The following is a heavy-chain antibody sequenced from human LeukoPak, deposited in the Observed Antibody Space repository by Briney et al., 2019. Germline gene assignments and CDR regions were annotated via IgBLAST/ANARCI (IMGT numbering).Heavy chain of an antibody. J-gene: IGHJ3*02. CDR1: GFTFSSSA. CDR2: ISSSSSYI. V-gene: IGHV3-21*01. Sequence: GGSLRLSCAAYGFTFSSSAMNWVRQAPGKGLEWVSSISSSSSYIYYADSVKGRFTISRDNAKNSLYLQMNSLRADDTAVYYCAREIGRGSGSGDAFDIWGQGTMVTVSS. D-gene: IGHD3-10*01. CDR3: AREIGRGSGSGDAFDI.